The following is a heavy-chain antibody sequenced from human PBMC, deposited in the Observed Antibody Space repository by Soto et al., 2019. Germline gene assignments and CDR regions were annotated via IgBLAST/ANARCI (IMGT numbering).Heavy chain of an antibody. CDR1: GFTFSTYG. D-gene: IGHD2-15*01. CDR2: VWFDGSDK. J-gene: IGHJ3*01. V-gene: IGHV3-33*01. Sequence: GGSLRLSCAASGFTFSTYGMHWVRQAPGKGLEWVALVWFDGSDKYSSDSVKGRFTISRDNSKNTLYLQMNSLRAEDTAVYYCARLYCNASSCYSVGGLDLWGQGTMGTVSS. CDR3: ARLYCNASSCYSVGGLDL.